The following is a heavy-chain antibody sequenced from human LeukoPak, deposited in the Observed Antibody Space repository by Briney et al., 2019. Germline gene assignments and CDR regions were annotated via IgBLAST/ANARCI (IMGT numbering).Heavy chain of an antibody. J-gene: IGHJ5*02. V-gene: IGHV4-59*05. CDR1: GGSISSYY. CDR2: IYYSGST. Sequence: PSETLSLTCTVSGGSISSYYWSWIRQPAGKGLEWIGSIYYSGSTYYNPSLKRRVTISVDTSKNQFSLKLSSVTAADTAVYYCARVGLLPDLYNWFDPWGQGTLVTVSS. D-gene: IGHD2-21*01. CDR3: ARVGLLPDLYNWFDP.